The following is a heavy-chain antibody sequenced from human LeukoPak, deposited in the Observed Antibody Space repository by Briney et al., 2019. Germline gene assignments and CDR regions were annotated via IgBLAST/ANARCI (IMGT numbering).Heavy chain of an antibody. J-gene: IGHJ4*02. CDR1: GFTFSSYA. V-gene: IGHV3-30-3*01. Sequence: GGSLRLSCAASGFTFSSYAMHWVRQAPGKGLEGVAVISYDGCNKYYADSVKGRFTISRDNSKNTLYLQMNSLRAEDTAVYYCALSGSYYLYYFDYWGQGTLVTVSS. CDR3: ALSGSYYLYYFDY. D-gene: IGHD1-26*01. CDR2: ISYDGCNK.